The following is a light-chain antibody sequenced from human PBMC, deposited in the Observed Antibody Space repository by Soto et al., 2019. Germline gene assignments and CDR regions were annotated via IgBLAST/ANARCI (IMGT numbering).Light chain of an antibody. CDR2: NTN. CDR1: TSNIGRNT. CDR3: AVWDDSLNGVI. V-gene: IGLV1-44*01. J-gene: IGLJ2*01. Sequence: QSLLTQPPSASGTPGQRVTISCSGTTSNIGRNTVDWYQQLPGTAPKLLIFNTNQRPAGVPDRFSASKSGTSASLAISGLQSDDETDYYCAVWDDSLNGVIFGVGTKLTVL.